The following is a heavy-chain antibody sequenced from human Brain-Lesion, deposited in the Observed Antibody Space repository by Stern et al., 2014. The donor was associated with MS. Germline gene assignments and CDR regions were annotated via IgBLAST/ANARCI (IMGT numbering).Heavy chain of an antibody. V-gene: IGHV4-61*02. J-gene: IGHJ4*02. Sequence: QLQLQESGPGLVKPSQTLSLTCTVSGGPISSHSYYWSWIRQPAGKGLEWIGRIYASGNTNSTPPHKSRVPIPVDTSKNQLSLRLSSVTASDTAVYYCARDYGDLEFDLWGQGTLVTVSS. CDR1: GGPISSHSYY. CDR2: IYASGNT. D-gene: IGHD4-17*01. CDR3: ARDYGDLEFDL.